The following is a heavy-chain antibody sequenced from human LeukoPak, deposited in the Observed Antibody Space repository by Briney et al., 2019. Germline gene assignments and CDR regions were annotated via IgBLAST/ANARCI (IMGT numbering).Heavy chain of an antibody. CDR3: ARVRHGGYGMDV. V-gene: IGHV3-7*03. CDR1: EFIFSYYW. CDR2: IKQEGSES. Sequence: GGSLRLSCAASEFIFSYYWMSWVRQAPGKGLEWVASIKQEGSESRYVLSVKGRFTISRDNAKNSLYLQMNSLRAEDTAVYYCARVRHGGYGMDVWGQGTTVTVS. J-gene: IGHJ6*02. D-gene: IGHD4-23*01.